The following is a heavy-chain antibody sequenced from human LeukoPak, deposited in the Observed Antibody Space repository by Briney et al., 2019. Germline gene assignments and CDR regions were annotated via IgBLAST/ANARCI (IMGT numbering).Heavy chain of an antibody. D-gene: IGHD3-10*01. V-gene: IGHV3-21*01. J-gene: IGHJ4*02. CDR3: ARDTDDGSGSYSRG. CDR1: GFTFSSYS. CDR2: ISSSSSYI. Sequence: TGGSLRLSCAASGFTFSSYSMNWVRQAPGKGLEWVSSISSSSSYIYYADSVKGRFTISRDNAKNSLYLQMNSLRAEDTAVYYCARDTDDGSGSYSRGWGQGTLVTVSS.